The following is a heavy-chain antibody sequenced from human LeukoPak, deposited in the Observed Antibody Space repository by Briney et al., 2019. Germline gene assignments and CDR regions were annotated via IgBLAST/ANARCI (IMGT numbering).Heavy chain of an antibody. J-gene: IGHJ4*02. CDR2: ISSSSSTI. V-gene: IGHV3-48*04. Sequence: GGSLRLPCAASGFTFSSYSMNWVRQAPGKGLEWVSYISSSSSTIYYADSVKGRFTISRDNAKNSLYLQMNSLRAEDTAVYYCARDYYMVAMDYWGQGTLVTVSS. D-gene: IGHD5-12*01. CDR3: ARDYYMVAMDY. CDR1: GFTFSSYS.